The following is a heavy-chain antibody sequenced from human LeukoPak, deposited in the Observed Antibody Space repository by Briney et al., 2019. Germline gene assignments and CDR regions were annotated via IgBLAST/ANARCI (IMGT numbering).Heavy chain of an antibody. CDR3: ARWDTAMVTIWFDP. J-gene: IGHJ5*02. Sequence: ASVKVSCKASGYTFTSYGISWVRQAPGQGLEWMGWISAYNGNTNYAQKLQGRVTMTTDTSTSTAYMELRSLRSDDTAVYYCARWDTAMVTIWFDPWGQGTLVTVSS. CDR1: GYTFTSYG. CDR2: ISAYNGNT. D-gene: IGHD5-18*01. V-gene: IGHV1-18*01.